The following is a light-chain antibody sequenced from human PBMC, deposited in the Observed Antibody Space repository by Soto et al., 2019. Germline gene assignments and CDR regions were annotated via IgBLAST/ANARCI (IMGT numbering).Light chain of an antibody. CDR2: ANS. CDR1: SSNIGAGYD. Sequence: QSVLTQPPSVSGAPGQRVTISCTGSSSNIGAGYDVHWYQQLPGAAPKLLIHANSHRPSGVPDRFSGSGSGTSASLAITGLQGEDEADYFCQTYDSSLSGSLFGGGTKLTVL. CDR3: QTYDSSLSGSL. J-gene: IGLJ3*02. V-gene: IGLV1-40*01.